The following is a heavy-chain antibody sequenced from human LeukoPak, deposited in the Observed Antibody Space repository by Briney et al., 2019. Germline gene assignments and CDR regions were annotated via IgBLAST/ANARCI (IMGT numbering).Heavy chain of an antibody. J-gene: IGHJ4*02. CDR3: ARAFQSLGGLSLPDY. Sequence: ASVKVSCKASGYTFTSYAMNWVRQAPGQGLEWMGWINTNTGNPTYAQGFTGRFVFSLDTSVSTTYLQISGLKAEGTAVYYCARAFQSLGGLSLPDYWGQGTLVTVSS. CDR1: GYTFTSYA. D-gene: IGHD3-16*02. V-gene: IGHV7-4-1*02. CDR2: INTNTGNP.